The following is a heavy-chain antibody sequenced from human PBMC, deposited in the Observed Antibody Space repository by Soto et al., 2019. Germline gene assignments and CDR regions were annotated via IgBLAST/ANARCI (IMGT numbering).Heavy chain of an antibody. D-gene: IGHD2-21*02. CDR3: AREETAWPLAYGLDV. V-gene: IGHV3-21*01. J-gene: IGHJ6*02. Sequence: GGSLRLTYAASGFTFRGYSMNWVRQAPGKGLEWVASISTRSDIYYADSVKGRFTISRDNAKNSVSLQMNSLRAEDTAVYYCAREETAWPLAYGLDVWGQGTTVTVSS. CDR1: GFTFRGYS. CDR2: ISTRSDI.